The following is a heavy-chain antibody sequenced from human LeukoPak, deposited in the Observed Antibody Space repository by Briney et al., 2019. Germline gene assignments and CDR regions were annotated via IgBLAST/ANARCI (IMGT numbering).Heavy chain of an antibody. CDR2: IKQAGSEK. J-gene: IGHJ6*03. CDR1: GFTFSSYW. D-gene: IGHD6-13*01. Sequence: PGGSLRLSCAASGFTFSSYWMSWVRQAPGKGLEWVANIKQAGSEKYYVDSVKGRFTISRENAKKSLYLQMNSLRAEDTAVYYCARDRIAEERYYYYYYMDVWGKGTTVTVSS. CDR3: ARDRIAEERYYYYYYMDV. V-gene: IGHV3-7*01.